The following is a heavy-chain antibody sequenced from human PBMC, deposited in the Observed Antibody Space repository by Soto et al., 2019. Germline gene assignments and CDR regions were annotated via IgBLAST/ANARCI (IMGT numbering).Heavy chain of an antibody. CDR2: IYPGDSDT. Sequence: GESLKISCQGSGYSFTSYWIGWVRQMPGKGLEWMGIIYPGDSDTRYSPSFQGQVTISADKSISTAYLQWSSLKASDTAMYYCARSSAAAGTSYYYYGMDVWGQGTTVTVSS. CDR3: ARSSAAAGTSYYYYGMDV. D-gene: IGHD6-13*01. J-gene: IGHJ6*01. CDR1: GYSFTSYW. V-gene: IGHV5-51*01.